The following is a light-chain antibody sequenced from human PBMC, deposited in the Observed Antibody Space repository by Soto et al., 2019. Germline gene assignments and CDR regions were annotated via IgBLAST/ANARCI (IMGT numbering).Light chain of an antibody. CDR1: QTVLYSPNNKNY. J-gene: IGKJ5*01. CDR2: GAS. Sequence: DIVLTQSPDSLAVSLGERATINCKSSQTVLYSPNNKNYLAWYQQRPGQPPKLLIYGASTRESGVPDRFSGSGSGTDFTLTISSLQAEDVAVYYCQQYYSTITFGQGTRLEIK. CDR3: QQYYSTIT. V-gene: IGKV4-1*01.